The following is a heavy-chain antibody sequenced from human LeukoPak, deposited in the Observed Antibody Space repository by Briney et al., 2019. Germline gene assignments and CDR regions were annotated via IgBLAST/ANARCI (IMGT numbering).Heavy chain of an antibody. J-gene: IGHJ4*02. CDR3: ARQTGSGLFILP. V-gene: IGHV4-39*07. Sequence: SETLSLTCTVSGGSIGSSSYYWGWIRQPPGKGLEWIGSIYYSGSTYYNPSLKSRVTISVDTSKNQFSLKLSSVTAADTAVYYCARQTGSGLFILPGGQGTLVTVSS. D-gene: IGHD3/OR15-3a*01. CDR2: IYYSGST. CDR1: GGSIGSSSYY.